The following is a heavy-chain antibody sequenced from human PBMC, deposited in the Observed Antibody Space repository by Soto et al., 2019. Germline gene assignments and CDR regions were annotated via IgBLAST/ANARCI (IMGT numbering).Heavy chain of an antibody. CDR3: AREFGRIAAAGGWFDP. Sequence: SESLALTCTYSGGSVSSGSYYWSWIRQPPGKGLEWIGYIYYSGSTNYNPSLKSRVTISVDTSKNQFSLKLSSVTAADTAVYYCAREFGRIAAAGGWFDPWGQGTLVPVPS. V-gene: IGHV4-61*01. J-gene: IGHJ5*02. CDR2: IYYSGST. D-gene: IGHD6-13*01. CDR1: GGSVSSGSYY.